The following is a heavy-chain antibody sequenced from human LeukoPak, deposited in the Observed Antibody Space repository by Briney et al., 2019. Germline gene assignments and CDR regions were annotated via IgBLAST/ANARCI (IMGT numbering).Heavy chain of an antibody. V-gene: IGHV3-7*01. D-gene: IGHD2-8*01. CDR1: GLTFSNHW. CDR3: FTSMGY. CDR2: IKPDGSQE. J-gene: IGHJ4*02. Sequence: HTGGSLRLSCAASGLTFSNHWMIWVRQAPGKGLEWVATIKPDGSQEYYVDSVRGRFTISRDNAKNSLYLQMNSLRAEDTAVYYTFTSMGYWGQGTLVTVSS.